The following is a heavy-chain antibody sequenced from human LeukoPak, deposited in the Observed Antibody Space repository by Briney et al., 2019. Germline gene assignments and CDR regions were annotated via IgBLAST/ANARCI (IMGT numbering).Heavy chain of an antibody. CDR2: VNPNSGGT. CDR1: GYTFTAYY. CDR3: ARADMIVGGVFRYDY. D-gene: IGHD3-22*01. V-gene: IGHV1-2*02. J-gene: IGHJ4*02. Sequence: ASVKVTCKASGYTFTAYYMHWVRQAPGQGLEWMGWVNPNSGGTNYAQKFQGRVTMTRDTSISTAYMELSRLRSDDTAVYYCARADMIVGGVFRYDYWGQGTLVTVSS.